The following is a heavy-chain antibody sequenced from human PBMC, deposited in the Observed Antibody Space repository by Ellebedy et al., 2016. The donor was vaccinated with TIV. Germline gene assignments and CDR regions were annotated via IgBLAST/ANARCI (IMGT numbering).Heavy chain of an antibody. V-gene: IGHV1-18*01. Sequence: QGRVTMTTDTSTSTAYMELRSLRADDTAVYYCARGGESAATIPLDYWGQGTLVTVSS. CDR3: ARGGESAATIPLDY. D-gene: IGHD5-12*01. J-gene: IGHJ4*02.